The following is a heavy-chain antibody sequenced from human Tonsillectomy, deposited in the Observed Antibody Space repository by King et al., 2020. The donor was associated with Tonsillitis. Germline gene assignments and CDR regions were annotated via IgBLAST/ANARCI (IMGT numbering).Heavy chain of an antibody. Sequence: VQLVESGGGLVPPGGSLRLSCAASGFTFSSYAMSWVRHAPGEGLEWVSGISGSGGSTYYAASVKGRFTISRDNSKNTLYVQMNSLRAEDTAVYYCAEDLLGIRVVGSLFDYWGQGTLVTVSS. V-gene: IGHV3-23*04. CDR2: ISGSGGST. J-gene: IGHJ4*02. CDR1: GFTFSSYA. CDR3: AEDLLGIRVVGSLFDY. D-gene: IGHD7-27*01.